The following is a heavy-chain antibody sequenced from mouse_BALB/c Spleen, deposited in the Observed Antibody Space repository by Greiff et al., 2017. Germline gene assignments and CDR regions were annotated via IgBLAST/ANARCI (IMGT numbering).Heavy chain of an antibody. Sequence: QVQLQQSGAELARPGASVKLSCKASGYTFTSYWMQWVKQRPGQGLEWIGAIYPGDGDTRYTQKFKGKATLTADKSSSTAYMQLSSLASEDSAVYYGARDGNYWYFDVWGAGTTVTVSS. V-gene: IGHV1-87*01. CDR3: ARDGNYWYFDV. CDR1: GYTFTSYW. CDR2: IYPGDGDT. J-gene: IGHJ1*01. D-gene: IGHD2-1*01.